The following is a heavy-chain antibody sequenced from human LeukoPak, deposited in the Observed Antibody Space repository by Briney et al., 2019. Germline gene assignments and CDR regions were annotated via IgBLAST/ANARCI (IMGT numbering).Heavy chain of an antibody. Sequence: ASETLSLTCTVSGYSISSGYYWGWIRQPPGKGLEWIGSIYHSGSTYCNPSLKSRVTISLDTSKNQFSLKLSSVTAADTAVYYCARAGSTGYFQHWGQGTLVTVSS. CDR3: ARAGSTGYFQH. V-gene: IGHV4-38-2*02. CDR2: IYHSGST. CDR1: GYSISSGYY. D-gene: IGHD6-13*01. J-gene: IGHJ1*01.